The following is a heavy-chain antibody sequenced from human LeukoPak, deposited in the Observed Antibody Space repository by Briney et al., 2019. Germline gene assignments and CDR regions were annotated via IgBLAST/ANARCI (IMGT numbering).Heavy chain of an antibody. CDR3: ARSRYGSTSTNYYMDV. V-gene: IGHV4-4*07. J-gene: IGHJ6*03. CDR2: LYNTGST. CDR1: GGSISSYY. Sequence: PSETLSLTCTISGGSISSYYWNWIRQPAGKGLEWIGRLYNTGSTNYNPSLKSRVTMSVDTSTSTVYMELSSLRSEDTAVYYCARSRYGSTSTNYYMDVWGKGTTVTVSS. D-gene: IGHD2-2*01.